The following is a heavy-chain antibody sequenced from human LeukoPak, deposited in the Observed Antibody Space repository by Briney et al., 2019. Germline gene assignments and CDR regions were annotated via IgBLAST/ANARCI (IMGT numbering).Heavy chain of an antibody. D-gene: IGHD3-16*01. CDR2: INPNSGGT. CDR1: GYTFTGYY. V-gene: IGHV1-2*02. Sequence: GASVKVSCKASGYTFTGYYMHWVRQAPGQGLEWMGWINPNSGGTNYAQKFQGRVTMTRDTSISTAYMELSRLRSDDTAVYYCAREAYDYVWGRPVDYWGQGTLVTVSS. J-gene: IGHJ4*02. CDR3: AREAYDYVWGRPVDY.